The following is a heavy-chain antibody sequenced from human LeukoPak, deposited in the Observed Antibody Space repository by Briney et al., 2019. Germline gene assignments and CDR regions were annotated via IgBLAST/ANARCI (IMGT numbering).Heavy chain of an antibody. CDR2: INPNSGNT. CDR1: GYTFTIYD. J-gene: IGHJ4*02. Sequence: ASVKVSCKASGYTFTIYDINWERQGTGQGHEWMGWINPNSGNTGYAQKFQGRVTITRNTAISTAYMELSSLRSEDTAVYYCARGGGSRRDGYIGLLDYWGQGTLVTVSS. D-gene: IGHD5-24*01. CDR3: ARGGGSRRDGYIGLLDY. V-gene: IGHV1-8*03.